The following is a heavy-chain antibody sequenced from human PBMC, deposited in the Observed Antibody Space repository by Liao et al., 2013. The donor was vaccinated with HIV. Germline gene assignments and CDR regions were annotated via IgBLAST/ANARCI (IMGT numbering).Heavy chain of an antibody. Sequence: QVQLQQWGAGLLKPSETLSLTCAVYGGSFSSHYWSWIRQSPGKGLEWIGEIKHSGSTTHNPSLKSRVTMSVDTSKKQFSLKLSSVTAADTAIYYCARGGRGDWPRGPFEIWAQGTLVTVSS. J-gene: IGHJ3*02. CDR2: IKHSGST. D-gene: IGHD3-10*01. V-gene: IGHV4-34*02. CDR1: GGSFSSHY. CDR3: ARGGRGDWPRGPFEI.